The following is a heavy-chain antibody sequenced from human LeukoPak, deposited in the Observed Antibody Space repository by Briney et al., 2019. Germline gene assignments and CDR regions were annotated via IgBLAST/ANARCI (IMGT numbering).Heavy chain of an antibody. Sequence: GGSLRLSCAASGFTFSSYWMSWVRQAPGKGLEWVANIKQDGSEKYYVDSVKGRFTISRDNAKNSLYLQMNSLRAEDTAVYYCARTFCSTTSCYLPPFDYWGQGALVTVSS. D-gene: IGHD2-2*01. V-gene: IGHV3-7*02. CDR3: ARTFCSTTSCYLPPFDY. J-gene: IGHJ4*02. CDR1: GFTFSSYW. CDR2: IKQDGSEK.